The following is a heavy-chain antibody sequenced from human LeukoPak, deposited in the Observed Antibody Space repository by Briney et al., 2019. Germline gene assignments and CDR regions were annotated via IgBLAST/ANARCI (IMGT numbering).Heavy chain of an antibody. CDR1: GFSFSFYS. D-gene: IGHD3-9*01. J-gene: IGHJ4*02. CDR2: ISSSSSTT. CDR3: ARVALVNDILTGYYRHEYYFDY. Sequence: GGSLRLSCAASGFSFSFYSMNWVRQAPGKGLEWVSYISSSSSTTYYADSVKGRFTISRDNAKNSLYLQMNSLRAEDTAVYYCARVALVNDILTGYYRHEYYFDYWGQGTLVTVSS. V-gene: IGHV3-48*04.